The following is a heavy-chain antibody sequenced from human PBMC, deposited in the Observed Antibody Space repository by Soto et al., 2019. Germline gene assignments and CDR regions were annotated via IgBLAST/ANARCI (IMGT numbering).Heavy chain of an antibody. V-gene: IGHV3-33*01. CDR3: ARDDIPGRAVAIYGMDV. Sequence: GGSLRLSCAASGFIFSNYGMHWVRQAPGKGLEWVAVIWYDGSNKYYADSVKGRFTISRDNSKNTMFLQMNSLRAEDTAAYYCARDDIPGRAVAIYGMDVWGQGTTVTVSS. J-gene: IGHJ6*02. CDR1: GFIFSNYG. CDR2: IWYDGSNK. D-gene: IGHD6-19*01.